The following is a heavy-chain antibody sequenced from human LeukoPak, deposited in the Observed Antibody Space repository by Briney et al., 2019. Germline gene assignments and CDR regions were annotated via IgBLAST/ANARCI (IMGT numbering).Heavy chain of an antibody. J-gene: IGHJ6*03. CDR1: GGSIRSSTYY. CDR2: IYYSGSA. Sequence: SETLSLTCTVSGGSIRSSTYYWGWIRQPPGKGLEWIGNIYYSGSAYYNPSLKSRVTISVNTSKNQFSLKLSSVTAADTAVYYCARGGVPAAIEGEPPLYYYYYMDVWGKGTTVTVSS. D-gene: IGHD2-2*02. CDR3: ARGGVPAAIEGEPPLYYYYYMDV. V-gene: IGHV4-39*01.